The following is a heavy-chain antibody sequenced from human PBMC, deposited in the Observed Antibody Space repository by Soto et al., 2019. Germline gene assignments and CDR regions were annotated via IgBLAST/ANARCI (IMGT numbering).Heavy chain of an antibody. Sequence: GGSLRLSCAASGFTFSSYGMHWVRQAPGKGLEWVAVISYDGSNKYYADSVKGRFTISRDNSKNTLYLQMNSLRAEDTAVYYCAKEVLIGPSSSWYIDAFDIWGQGTMVTVSS. V-gene: IGHV3-30*18. J-gene: IGHJ3*02. CDR3: AKEVLIGPSSSWYIDAFDI. D-gene: IGHD6-13*01. CDR2: ISYDGSNK. CDR1: GFTFSSYG.